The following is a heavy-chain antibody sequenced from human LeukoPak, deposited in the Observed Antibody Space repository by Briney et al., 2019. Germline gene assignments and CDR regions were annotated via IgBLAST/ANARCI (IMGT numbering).Heavy chain of an antibody. CDR1: GFTFSSYG. J-gene: IGHJ4*02. CDR2: ISSDSSYI. D-gene: IGHD4-17*01. Sequence: GGSLRLSCAASGFTFSSYGMHWVRQAPGKGLEWVSSISSDSSYIYYADSVKGRFTISRDNAKNSLYLQMNSLRAEDTAVYYCVRDFRYGDYGFGGQGNLVTVSS. CDR3: VRDFRYGDYGF. V-gene: IGHV3-21*01.